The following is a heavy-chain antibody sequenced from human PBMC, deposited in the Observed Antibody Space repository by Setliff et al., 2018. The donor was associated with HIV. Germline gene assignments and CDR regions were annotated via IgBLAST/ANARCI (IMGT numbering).Heavy chain of an antibody. V-gene: IGHV4-39*01. CDR3: VRRHDSDFSGDPDWFDP. Sequence: KASETLSLTCTVSGGSISSSSYYWGWIRQPPGKGLEWIGHIYYSGSTYYNPSLKSRVTISVDTSKNQFSLKLSSVTAADTAVYYCVRRHDSDFSGDPDWFDPWGQGILVTVSS. CDR2: IYYSGST. D-gene: IGHD2-15*01. CDR1: GGSISSSSYY. J-gene: IGHJ5*02.